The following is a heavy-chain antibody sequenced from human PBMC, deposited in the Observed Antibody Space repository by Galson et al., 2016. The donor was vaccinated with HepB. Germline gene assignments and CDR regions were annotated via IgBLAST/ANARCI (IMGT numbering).Heavy chain of an antibody. Sequence: SVKVSCKASGYIFTSCAMNWVRQAPGQGLEWMGWINTNTGNPTYAQGFTGRFVISLDTSVSTAYLQISSLKAEDTAVYYCARDRDRGYYESNGYFGHWGQGTLVTVSS. V-gene: IGHV7-4-1*02. J-gene: IGHJ4*02. CDR3: ARDRDRGYYESNGYFGH. CDR2: INTNTGNP. CDR1: GYIFTSCA. D-gene: IGHD3-22*01.